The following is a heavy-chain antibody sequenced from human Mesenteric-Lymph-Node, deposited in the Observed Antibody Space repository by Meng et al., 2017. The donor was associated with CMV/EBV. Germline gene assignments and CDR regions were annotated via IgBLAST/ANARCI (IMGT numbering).Heavy chain of an antibody. J-gene: IGHJ5*02. CDR3: VRATFGATSCYFRCHFDP. CDR1: GFTFISFS. D-gene: IGHD2-2*01. Sequence: GGSLRLSCAASGFTFISFSMHWVRQAPGKGLEWVSGISWNSGKVDYADSVKGRFIISRDNAKNSLYLQMNSLKTEDTALYYCVRATFGATSCYFRCHFDPWGQGTLVTVSS. V-gene: IGHV3-9*01. CDR2: ISWNSGKV.